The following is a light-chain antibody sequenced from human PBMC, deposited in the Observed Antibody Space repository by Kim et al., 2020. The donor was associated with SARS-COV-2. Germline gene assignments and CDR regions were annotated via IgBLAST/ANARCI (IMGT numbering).Light chain of an antibody. CDR3: QQRYSIPLT. CDR2: AAS. CDR1: QSISSY. V-gene: IGKV1-39*01. J-gene: IGKJ1*01. Sequence: DIQMTQSPSSLSASVGDRVTITCRASQSISSYLNWYQQKPGKAPKLLIYAASSLQSGVPSRFSGSGSGTDFTLTISSLQPEDFAAYYCQQRYSIPLTFGQGTQVDIK.